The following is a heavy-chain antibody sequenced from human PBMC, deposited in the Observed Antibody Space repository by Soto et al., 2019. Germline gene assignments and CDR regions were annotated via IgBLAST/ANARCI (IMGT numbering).Heavy chain of an antibody. CDR2: ISYDGSNK. V-gene: IGHV3-30-3*01. Sequence: PGGSLRVSWAASGFTFSSYAMHWVRQAPGKGLEWVAVISYDGSNKYYADSVKGRFTISRDNSKNTLYLQMNSLRAEDTAVYYCARDAGSYAHPYFDYWGQGTLVTVSS. D-gene: IGHD3-16*01. CDR3: ARDAGSYAHPYFDY. CDR1: GFTFSSYA. J-gene: IGHJ4*02.